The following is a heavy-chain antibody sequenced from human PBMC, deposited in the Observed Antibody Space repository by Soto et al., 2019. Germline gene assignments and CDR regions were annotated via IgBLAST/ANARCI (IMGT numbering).Heavy chain of an antibody. CDR3: ARDTPITMSRGVIGSTAVMDV. J-gene: IGHJ6*02. Sequence: GGSLRLSCAASGFTVSSNYMSWVRQAPGKGLEWVSIIYSGGSTYYADSVKGRFTISRDNSKNTLYLQMNSLRAEDTAVYYCARDTPITMSRGVIGSTAVMDVWGQGTTVTVSS. D-gene: IGHD3-10*01. CDR1: GFTVSSNY. V-gene: IGHV3-53*01. CDR2: IYSGGST.